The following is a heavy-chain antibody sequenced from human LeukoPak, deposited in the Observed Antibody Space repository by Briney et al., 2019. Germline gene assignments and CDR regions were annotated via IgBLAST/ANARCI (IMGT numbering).Heavy chain of an antibody. CDR3: ARGNTYWNDRAFDI. CDR2: INSDGSST. CDR1: GFTFSSYW. Sequence: GGSLRLSCAASGFTFSSYWMHWVRQAPGKGLVWVSRINSDGSSTSYADSVKGRFTISRDNAKNTLYLQMNSLRAEDTAVYYCARGNTYWNDRAFDIWGQGTMVTVSS. D-gene: IGHD1-1*01. V-gene: IGHV3-74*01. J-gene: IGHJ3*02.